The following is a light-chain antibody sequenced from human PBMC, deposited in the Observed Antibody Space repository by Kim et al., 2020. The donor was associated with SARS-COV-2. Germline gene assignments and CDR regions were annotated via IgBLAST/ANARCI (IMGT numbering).Light chain of an antibody. V-gene: IGLV3-21*04. CDR1: NIGSKS. CDR2: SDS. J-gene: IGLJ3*02. Sequence: SYELTQPPSVSVAPGKAARITCGGNNIGSKSVHWCQQKPGQAPVLVIYSDSDRPSGIPERFSGSNSANTATLTISRVEAGDEADYYCQGWDSDSDHWVFG. CDR3: QGWDSDSDHWV.